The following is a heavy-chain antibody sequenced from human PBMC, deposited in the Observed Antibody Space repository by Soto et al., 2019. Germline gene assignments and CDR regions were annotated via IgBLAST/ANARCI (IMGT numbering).Heavy chain of an antibody. D-gene: IGHD3-10*01. CDR1: GYTFTSYY. Sequence: ASVKVSCKASGYTFTSYYMHWVRQAPGQGLEWMGIINPSGGSTSYAQKFQGRVTMTSDTSTSTVYMELSSLRSEYTAVYYCARVTVRGYYFDYWGQGTLVTVS. CDR2: INPSGGST. V-gene: IGHV1-46*03. J-gene: IGHJ4*02. CDR3: ARVTVRGYYFDY.